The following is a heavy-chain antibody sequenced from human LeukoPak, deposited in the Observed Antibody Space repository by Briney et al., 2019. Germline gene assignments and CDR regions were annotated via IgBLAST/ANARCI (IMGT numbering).Heavy chain of an antibody. D-gene: IGHD6-6*01. Sequence: GASVKVSCKASGYTFTGDFIHWVRQAPGQGLEWMGWINSDSGGTNYARKFQGRVTMTRDTSISTAYMELSSLRSDDTAVFYCARGNIVTRRGENWFDPWGQGTLVTVSS. CDR3: ARGNIVTRRGENWFDP. J-gene: IGHJ5*02. CDR2: INSDSGGT. CDR1: GYTFTGDF. V-gene: IGHV1-2*02.